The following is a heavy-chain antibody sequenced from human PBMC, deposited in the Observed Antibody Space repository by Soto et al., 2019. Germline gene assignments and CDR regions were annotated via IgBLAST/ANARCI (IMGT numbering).Heavy chain of an antibody. CDR1: GVTFSSYA. V-gene: IGHV1-69*13. CDR2: IIPIFGTA. J-gene: IGHJ4*02. CDR3: ARVFPRPNARAYLQQLAPS. D-gene: IGHD6-13*01. Sequence: SVKVSCKASGVTFSSYAISWVRQAPGQGLEWMGGIIPIFGTANYAQKFQGRVTITADESTSTAYMELSSLRSEDTAVYYCARVFPRPNARAYLQQLAPSRGQGTLVTVSS.